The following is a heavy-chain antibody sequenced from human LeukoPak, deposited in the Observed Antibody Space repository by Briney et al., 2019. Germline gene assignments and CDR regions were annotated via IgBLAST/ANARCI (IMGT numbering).Heavy chain of an antibody. J-gene: IGHJ4*02. D-gene: IGHD1-7*01. Sequence: GGSLRLSCAASGFTFSSYAMNWVRQAPGKGLEWVSTISGSGSTFYADSVKGRFTISSDNSKNTLYVQMNSLRAEDTAVYYCAKEGTALDYWGQGTLVTVSS. CDR1: GFTFSSYA. CDR3: AKEGTALDY. CDR2: ISGSGST. V-gene: IGHV3-23*01.